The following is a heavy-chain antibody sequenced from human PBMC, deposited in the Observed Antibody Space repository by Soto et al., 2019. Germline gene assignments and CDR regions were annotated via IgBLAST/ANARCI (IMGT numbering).Heavy chain of an antibody. CDR3: ARAVAVPADFDY. CDR2: INAGNGNT. Sequence: ASVKVSCKASGYTFTSYAMHWVRQAPGQRLEWMGWINAGNGNTKYSQKFQGRVTITRGTSASTAYMELSSLRSEDTAVYYCARAVAVPADFDYWGQGALVTVSS. CDR1: GYTFTSYA. J-gene: IGHJ4*02. V-gene: IGHV1-3*01. D-gene: IGHD6-19*01.